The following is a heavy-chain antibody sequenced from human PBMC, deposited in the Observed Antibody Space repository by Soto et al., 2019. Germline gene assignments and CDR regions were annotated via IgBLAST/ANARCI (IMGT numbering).Heavy chain of an antibody. V-gene: IGHV3-48*03. J-gene: IGHJ6*02. CDR1: GFTFSSYE. Sequence: GSLRLSCAASGFTFSSYEMNWVRKAPGKGLEWVSYISSSGSTIYYADSVKGRFTISRDNAKNSLYLQMNSLRAEDTAVYYCARVSGYCSGGSCNSGPDAYGMDVWGQGTTVTVSS. CDR3: ARVSGYCSGGSCNSGPDAYGMDV. CDR2: ISSSGSTI. D-gene: IGHD2-15*01.